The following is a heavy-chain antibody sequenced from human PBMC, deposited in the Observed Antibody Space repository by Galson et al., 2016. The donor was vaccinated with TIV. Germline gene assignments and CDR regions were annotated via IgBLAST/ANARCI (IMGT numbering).Heavy chain of an antibody. CDR1: GFTFSNAW. Sequence: SLRLSCAASGFTFSNAWMNWVRQAPGKGLEWIGRIKSNTDGGTTDYAAPVKDRFTISRHDSKNTVYLQMNSLKTEDTAVYYCTTGIIPHDYWDQGTLVTVSS. CDR3: TTGIIPHDY. J-gene: IGHJ4*02. D-gene: IGHD2-15*01. CDR2: IKSNTDGGTT. V-gene: IGHV3-15*07.